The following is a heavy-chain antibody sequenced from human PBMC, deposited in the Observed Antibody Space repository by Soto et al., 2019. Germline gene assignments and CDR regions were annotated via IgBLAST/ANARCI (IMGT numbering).Heavy chain of an antibody. CDR1: GFTFSSYA. D-gene: IGHD1-26*01. CDR2: ISYDGSNK. J-gene: IGHJ3*02. Sequence: GGSLRLSCAASGFTFSSYAMHWVRQAPGKGLEWVAVISYDGSNKYYADSVKGRFTISRDNSKNTLYLQMNSLRAEDTAVYYCARDRSDSSGWYEIDSGSYYGAFDIWGQGTMVTVSS. CDR3: ARDRSDSSGWYEIDSGSYYGAFDI. V-gene: IGHV3-30*04.